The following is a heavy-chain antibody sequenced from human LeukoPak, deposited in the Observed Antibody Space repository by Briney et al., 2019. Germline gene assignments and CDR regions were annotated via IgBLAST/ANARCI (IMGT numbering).Heavy chain of an antibody. V-gene: IGHV3-23*01. Sequence: PGGSLRLSCAASRFTFSSYAMSWVRQAPGKGLEWVSGVSGNGAGTYYADSVKGRFTISRDNSKNTLYLQMNSLRAEDTAVYYCAKDATMVRGVADFIDYWGQGTLVTVSS. D-gene: IGHD3-10*01. CDR1: RFTFSSYA. J-gene: IGHJ4*02. CDR2: VSGNGAGT. CDR3: AKDATMVRGVADFIDY.